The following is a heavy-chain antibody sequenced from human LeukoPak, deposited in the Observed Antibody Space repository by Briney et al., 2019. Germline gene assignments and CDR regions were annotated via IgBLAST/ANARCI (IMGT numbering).Heavy chain of an antibody. Sequence: QPGGSLKLFCAASWFTFSGSAMHWVGQAAGKGRERVGRVRSKDNSYATAYAAPVKGRFTISRDDSKNTAYLQMNSLKTEDTAMYYCTSFQEMATIPTYWGQGTLVTVSS. J-gene: IGHJ4*02. CDR1: WFTFSGSA. D-gene: IGHD5-24*01. CDR3: TSFQEMATIPTY. V-gene: IGHV3-73*01. CDR2: VRSKDNSYAT.